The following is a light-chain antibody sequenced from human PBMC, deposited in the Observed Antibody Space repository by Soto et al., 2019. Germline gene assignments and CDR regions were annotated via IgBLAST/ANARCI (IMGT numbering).Light chain of an antibody. CDR3: QQYATSPLT. CDR1: QGVGNNY. V-gene: IGKV3-20*01. CDR2: GAS. J-gene: IGKJ1*01. Sequence: EILLTQSPGTLSLSPGERVTLSCRASQGVGNNYLAWYQQKPGQAPRLLVHGASNRATGIPDRFSGSGSETDFTLTISRLEPEDFAVYCCQQYATSPLTFGQGTKVEIK.